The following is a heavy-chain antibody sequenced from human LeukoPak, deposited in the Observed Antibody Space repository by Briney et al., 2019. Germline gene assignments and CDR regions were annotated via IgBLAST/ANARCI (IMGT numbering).Heavy chain of an antibody. V-gene: IGHV4-38-2*01. CDR3: ARLLWFGEDTSIDY. Sequence: PGGSLRLSCAASGFTFNNAWMTWVRQPPGKGLEWIGSIYYSGSTYYNPSLKSRVTISVDTSKNQFSLKLSSVTAADTAVYYCARLLWFGEDTSIDYWGQGTLVTVSS. D-gene: IGHD3-10*01. CDR1: GFTFNNAW. J-gene: IGHJ4*02. CDR2: IYYSGST.